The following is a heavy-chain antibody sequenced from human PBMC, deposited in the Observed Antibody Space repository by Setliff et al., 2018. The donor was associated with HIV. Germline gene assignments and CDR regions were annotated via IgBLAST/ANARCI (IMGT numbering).Heavy chain of an antibody. D-gene: IGHD6-19*01. CDR2: INPNNGGT. CDR3: ARSGAGGWYYFDYGMDV. CDR1: GYTFTGYY. V-gene: IGHV1-2*02. J-gene: IGHJ6*02. Sequence: ASVKVSCKASGYTFTGYYMHWVRQAPGQGLEWMGWINPNNGGTNYAQKFQGRVTMTRDTSISTAYMELSRLRSDDTAVYYCARSGAGGWYYFDYGMDVWGQGTTVTVSS.